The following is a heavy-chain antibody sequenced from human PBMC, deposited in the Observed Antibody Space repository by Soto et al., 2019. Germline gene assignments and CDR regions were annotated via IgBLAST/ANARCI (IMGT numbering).Heavy chain of an antibody. J-gene: IGHJ3*02. V-gene: IGHV1-46*03. CDR3: ARSLPPPWGDAFDI. Sequence: QVQLVQSGAEVKKPGASVKVSCKASGYTFTSYYMHWVRQAPGQGLEWMGIINPSGGSTSYALKGQGRGTMTRDTTTSTVYMELSSLRSEDTAVYYCARSLPPPWGDAFDIWGQGTMVTVSS. CDR1: GYTFTSYY. D-gene: IGHD1-26*01. CDR2: INPSGGST.